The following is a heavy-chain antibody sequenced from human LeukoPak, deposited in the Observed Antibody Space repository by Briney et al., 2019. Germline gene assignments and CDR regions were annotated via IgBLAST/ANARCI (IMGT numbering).Heavy chain of an antibody. V-gene: IGHV4-4*07. Sequence: SETLSLTCTVSGGSISPGYYWSWVRQPAGKELQWIGRIYSSGDTHYNPSFQSRVTMSVDTSKNQFSLKLSSVTAADTAVYYCARHEDDYGGKGVSLDNWFDPWGQGTLVTVSS. D-gene: IGHD4-23*01. CDR2: IYSSGDT. CDR1: GGSISPGYY. J-gene: IGHJ5*02. CDR3: ARHEDDYGGKGVSLDNWFDP.